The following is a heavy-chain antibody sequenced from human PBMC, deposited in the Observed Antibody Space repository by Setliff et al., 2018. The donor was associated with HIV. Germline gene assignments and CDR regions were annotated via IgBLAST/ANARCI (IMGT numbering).Heavy chain of an antibody. CDR1: GGSISSSNW. CDR3: ARGAPRGYCSGGSCFPLDY. CDR2: IYHSGST. Sequence: SETLSLTCAVSGGSISSSNWWSWVRQPPGKGLEWIGEIYHSGSTNYNPSLKSRVTISVDKSKNQFSLKLSSVTAADTAVYYCARGAPRGYCSGGSCFPLDYWGQGTLVTVSS. V-gene: IGHV4-4*02. J-gene: IGHJ4*02. D-gene: IGHD2-15*01.